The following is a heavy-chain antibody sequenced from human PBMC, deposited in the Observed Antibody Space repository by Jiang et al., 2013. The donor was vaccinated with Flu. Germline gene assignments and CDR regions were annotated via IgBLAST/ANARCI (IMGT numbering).Heavy chain of an antibody. V-gene: IGHV3-49*03. Sequence: VQLVESGGGLVQPGRSLRLSCTASGFTFGDYAMSWFRQAPGKGLEWVGFIRSKAYGGTTEYAASVKGRFTISRDDSKSIAYLQMNSLKTEDTAVYYCTRGVLGYYYDSSGYSDYWGQGTLVTVSS. D-gene: IGHD3-22*01. CDR2: IRSKAYGGTT. CDR1: GFTFGDYA. J-gene: IGHJ4*02. CDR3: TRGVLGYYYDSSGYSDY.